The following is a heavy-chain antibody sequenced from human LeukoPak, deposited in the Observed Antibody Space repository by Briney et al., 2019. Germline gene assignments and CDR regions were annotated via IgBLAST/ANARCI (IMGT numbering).Heavy chain of an antibody. CDR3: ARHYGP. V-gene: IGHV4-28*01. CDR2: IYHSGTT. D-gene: IGHD3-16*01. CDR1: GYSITSSSW. Sequence: SETLSLTCAVSGYSITSSSWWGWIRQPPGKGLEWIGYIYHSGTTYYNPSLKSRVTISVDTSKNQFSLKLNSVTAADTAVYYCARHYGPWGQGTLVTVSS. J-gene: IGHJ5*02.